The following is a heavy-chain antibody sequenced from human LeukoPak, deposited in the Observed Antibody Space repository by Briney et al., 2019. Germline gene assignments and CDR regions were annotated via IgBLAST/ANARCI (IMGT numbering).Heavy chain of an antibody. CDR1: GFTFSDYD. CDR3: GRAFPPLRTSSAGDL. D-gene: IGHD3-16*01. J-gene: IGHJ4*02. V-gene: IGHV3-21*01. Sequence: PGGSLRLSCSASGFTFSDYDMNWVRQAPGKGLEWVSSISYLSTHVYYGDSVKGRFSISRDKAKNSLYLQMNSLGAEDTAIYYCGRAFPPLRTSSAGDLWGQGILVTVSS. CDR2: ISYLSTHV.